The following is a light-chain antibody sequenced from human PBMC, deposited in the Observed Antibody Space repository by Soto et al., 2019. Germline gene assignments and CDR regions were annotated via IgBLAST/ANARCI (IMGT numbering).Light chain of an antibody. V-gene: IGKV3-20*01. CDR1: QSVISSC. J-gene: IGKJ1*01. CDR3: QQYGTSPQT. CDR2: GTS. Sequence: EIVLTQSPGTLSLSPGERATLSCRASQSVISSCLAWYEQKPGQAPRLLIYGTSSRATGIPDRFRGSWSGTDFTRTISRREPEDLAVYHCQQYGTSPQTFGQVTKVELK.